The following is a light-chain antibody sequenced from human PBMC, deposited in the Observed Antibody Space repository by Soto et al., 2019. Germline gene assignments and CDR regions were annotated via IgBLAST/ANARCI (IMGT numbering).Light chain of an antibody. CDR3: QQYGTAPLT. CDR1: QSVRSSL. CDR2: DAS. J-gene: IGKJ4*01. V-gene: IGKV3-20*01. Sequence: EIVLTQSPGTLSLSPGERATLSCRASQSVRSSLLAWYQQKPGQAPRLLIYDASRRAIGIPDRFSGSGSGTDVPVPISRLEPEDFAVYYCQQYGTAPLTFGGGTKVEIK.